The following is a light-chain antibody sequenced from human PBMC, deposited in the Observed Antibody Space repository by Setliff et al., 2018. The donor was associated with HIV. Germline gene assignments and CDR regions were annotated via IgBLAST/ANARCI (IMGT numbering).Light chain of an antibody. CDR3: CPNTGSNTFV. CDR1: SNDVGRYDL. J-gene: IGLJ1*01. V-gene: IGLV2-23*01. CDR2: QAT. Sequence: QSVLAQPASVSGSPGQSITISCTGTSNDVGRYDLVSWYQQHPARAPKLTIYQATRRPSGVSNRFSGSKSGNVASLTISGLQAEDEADYYCCPNTGSNTFVFGTGTKVTVL.